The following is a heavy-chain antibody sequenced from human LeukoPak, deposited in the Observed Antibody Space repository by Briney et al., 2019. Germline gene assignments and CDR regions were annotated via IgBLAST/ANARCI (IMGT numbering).Heavy chain of an antibody. CDR3: ARDRRPAQWLGIY. Sequence: PGGSLRLSCAASGFTFSSYSMNWVRQAPGKGLEWVANIKHDGSEKYYVDSVRGRFTISRDNAKNSLYLQMNSLRAEDTAMYYCARDRRPAQWLGIYWGQGTLVTVSS. V-gene: IGHV3-7*01. CDR2: IKHDGSEK. J-gene: IGHJ4*02. D-gene: IGHD6-19*01. CDR1: GFTFSSYS.